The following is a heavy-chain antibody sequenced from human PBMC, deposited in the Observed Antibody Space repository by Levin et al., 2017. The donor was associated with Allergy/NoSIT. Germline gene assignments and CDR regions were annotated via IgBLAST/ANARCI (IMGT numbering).Heavy chain of an antibody. Sequence: SETLSLTCTVSGGSISSSSYYWGWIRQPPGKGLEWIGSIYYIGSPYYTPSLKSRVTISVDTSKNQFSLKLSSVTAADTAVYYCAREAWTGYAPYGMDVWGQGTTVTVSS. V-gene: IGHV4-39*02. J-gene: IGHJ6*02. CDR3: AREAWTGYAPYGMDV. CDR2: IYYIGSP. CDR1: GGSISSSSYY. D-gene: IGHD3/OR15-3a*01.